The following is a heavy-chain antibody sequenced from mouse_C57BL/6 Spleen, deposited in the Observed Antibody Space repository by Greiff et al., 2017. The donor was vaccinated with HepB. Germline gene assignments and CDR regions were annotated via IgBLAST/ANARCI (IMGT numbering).Heavy chain of an antibody. V-gene: IGHV1-42*01. D-gene: IGHD1-1*01. CDR3: ASYYYGSRGWYFDV. CDR2: INPSTGGT. Sequence: DVKLQESGPELVKPGASVKISCKASGYSFTGYYMNWVKQSPEKSLEWIGEINPSTGGTTYNQKFKAKATLTVDKSSSTAYMQLKSLTSEDSAVYYCASYYYGSRGWYFDVWGTGTTVTVSS. J-gene: IGHJ1*03. CDR1: GYSFTGYY.